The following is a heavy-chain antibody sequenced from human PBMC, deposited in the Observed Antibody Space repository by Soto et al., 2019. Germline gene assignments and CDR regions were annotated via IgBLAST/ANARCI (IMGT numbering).Heavy chain of an antibody. CDR2: ISYDGRSK. D-gene: IGHD2-2*01. V-gene: IGHV3-30*18. Sequence: QVPLVESRGGVVQPGRSLRLSCAASGFTFRNYGINWVGQAPGKGREWVAVISYDGRSKFYGDSVKGRFTISRDNSKNTLSLEMNSLRAEDTAVYYCAKDRGYCDSSSCYLGHAFDIWGQGTMVSVSS. CDR3: AKDRGYCDSSSCYLGHAFDI. CDR1: GFTFRNYG. J-gene: IGHJ3*02.